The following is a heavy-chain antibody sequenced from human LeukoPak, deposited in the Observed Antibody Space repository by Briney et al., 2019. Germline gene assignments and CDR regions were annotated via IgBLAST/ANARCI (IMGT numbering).Heavy chain of an antibody. CDR2: INSSSSTI. D-gene: IGHD3-10*01. Sequence: PGGSLRLSCAASGFTFSSYSMNWVRQAPGKGLEWVSYINSSSSTIYYADSVKGRFTISRDNAKNSLYLQMNSLRAEDTAVYYCARSVWFGEPGPYWGQGTLVTVSS. V-gene: IGHV3-48*01. J-gene: IGHJ4*02. CDR1: GFTFSSYS. CDR3: ARSVWFGEPGPY.